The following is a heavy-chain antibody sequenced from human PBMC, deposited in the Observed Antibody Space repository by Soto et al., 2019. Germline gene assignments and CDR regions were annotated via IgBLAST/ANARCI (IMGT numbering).Heavy chain of an antibody. V-gene: IGHV3-48*03. Sequence: EVQLVEAGGDLVQPGGSLRLSCAASGFTFSSYEMNWVRQAPGKGLEWVSYISSSGSTIYYADSVKGRFTISRDNAKNSLYLQMNSLRAEDTAVYYCARENEDNSGSYGGADFDIWGQGTMVTVSS. CDR2: ISSSGSTI. D-gene: IGHD1-26*01. J-gene: IGHJ3*02. CDR1: GFTFSSYE. CDR3: ARENEDNSGSYGGADFDI.